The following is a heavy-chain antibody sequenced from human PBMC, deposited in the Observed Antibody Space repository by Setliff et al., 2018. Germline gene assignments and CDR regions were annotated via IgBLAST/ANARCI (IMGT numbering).Heavy chain of an antibody. CDR3: ARDPWQWLTTFTSAEYFQH. D-gene: IGHD6-19*01. CDR1: GGTFSSYA. V-gene: IGHV1-69*06. CDR2: IIPIFGTA. Sequence: ASVKVSCKASGGTFSSYAISWVRQAPGQGPEWMGRIIPIFGTANYAQKFQGGVTITADKSTSTAYMELSSLRSEDTAVYYCARDPWQWLTTFTSAEYFQHWGQGTLVTVSS. J-gene: IGHJ1*01.